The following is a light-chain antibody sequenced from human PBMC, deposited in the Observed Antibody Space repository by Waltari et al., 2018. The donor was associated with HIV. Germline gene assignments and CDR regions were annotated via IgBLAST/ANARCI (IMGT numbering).Light chain of an antibody. CDR3: SSYTGSDTLLGV. CDR2: DVN. J-gene: IGLJ1*01. V-gene: IGLV2-14*01. CDR1: SSDVGAYNY. Sequence: QSALTQPASVSGSPGQSITISCTGTSSDVGAYNYVSWYQQHPGQAPKLIIYDVNDRPSGISSLFSGSKTGNTAALTISGLQAEDEADYYCSSYTGSDTLLGVFGTGTKVTVL.